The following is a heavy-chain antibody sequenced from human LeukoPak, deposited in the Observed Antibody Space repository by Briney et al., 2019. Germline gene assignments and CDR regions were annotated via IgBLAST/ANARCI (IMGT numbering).Heavy chain of an antibody. V-gene: IGHV1-46*01. CDR1: GYTFTSYA. J-gene: IGHJ4*02. D-gene: IGHD3-22*01. Sequence: ASVKVSCKASGYTFTSYAMHWVRQAPGQGLEWMGIINPSGGSTSYAQKFQGRVTMTRDTSTSTVYMELSSLRSEDTAVYYCARDRYYYDSSGYYYFDYWGQGTLVTVSS. CDR3: ARDRYYYDSSGYYYFDY. CDR2: INPSGGST.